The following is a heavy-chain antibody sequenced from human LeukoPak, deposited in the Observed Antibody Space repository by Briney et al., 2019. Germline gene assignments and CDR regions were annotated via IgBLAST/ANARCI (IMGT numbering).Heavy chain of an antibody. Sequence: GGSLRLSCAASGFTFSNYYMSWVRQAPGKGLEWVANIRQDASAVFQVDSLMGRFTVSRDNTKNSLYLQMSSLRVEDTAVYYCARWIHDSAAWRLDYWGRGALVTVSS. V-gene: IGHV3-7*04. CDR1: GFTFSNYY. D-gene: IGHD3-22*01. CDR2: IRQDASAV. J-gene: IGHJ4*02. CDR3: ARWIHDSAAWRLDY.